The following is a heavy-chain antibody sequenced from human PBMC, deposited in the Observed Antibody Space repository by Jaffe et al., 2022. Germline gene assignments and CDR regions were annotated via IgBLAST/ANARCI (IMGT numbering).Heavy chain of an antibody. CDR2: INPNSGGT. CDR3: ARDMYCSSTSCHYYFDY. J-gene: IGHJ4*02. V-gene: IGHV1-2*06. D-gene: IGHD2-2*01. CDR1: GYTFTGYY. Sequence: QVQLVQSGAEVKKPGASVKVSCKASGYTFTGYYMHWVRQAPGQGLEWMGRINPNSGGTNYAQKFQGRVTMTRDTSISTAYMELSRLRSDDTAVYYCARDMYCSSTSCHYYFDYWGQGTLVTVSS.